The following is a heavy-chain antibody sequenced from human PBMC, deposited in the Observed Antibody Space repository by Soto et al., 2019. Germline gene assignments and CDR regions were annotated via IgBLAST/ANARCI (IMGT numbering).Heavy chain of an antibody. CDR1: GFTFSSYA. J-gene: IGHJ4*02. V-gene: IGHV3-23*01. CDR3: AKDTTSDYGYFDS. CDR2: IRTSVGDT. D-gene: IGHD4-17*01. Sequence: GGSLRLSCAASGFTFSSYAMNWVRQAPGKGLEWVSTIRTSVGDTYYAASVKGRFTISRDNSKSTVYLHLNSLRAEDTALYYCAKDTTSDYGYFDSWGQGTLVTVSS.